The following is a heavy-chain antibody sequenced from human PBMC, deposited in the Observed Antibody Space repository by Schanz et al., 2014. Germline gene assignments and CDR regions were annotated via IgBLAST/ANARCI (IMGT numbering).Heavy chain of an antibody. CDR3: ARDGVAATTDFEY. V-gene: IGHV3-21*06. CDR1: GFSVSNTY. CDR2: LSFDSRHI. D-gene: IGHD1-1*01. Sequence: EVQLAESGGGLIQPGGSLRLSCVVSGFSVSNTYMHWVRQPPGKGLEWVAFLSFDSRHIYYADSVKGRFTISRDNAKSSLHLQMNSLRADDTAVYYCARDGVAATTDFEYWGQGALVTVSS. J-gene: IGHJ4*02.